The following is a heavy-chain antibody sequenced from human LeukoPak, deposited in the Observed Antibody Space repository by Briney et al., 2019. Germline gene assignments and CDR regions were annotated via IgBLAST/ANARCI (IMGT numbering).Heavy chain of an antibody. CDR1: GGSISSSNW. D-gene: IGHD2-21*02. J-gene: IGHJ6*03. CDR3: ARTYCGGDCRGYYYSYYMDV. Sequence: SGTLSLTCAVSGGSISSSNWWSWVRPPPGKGLEWIGEIYHGGSTNYNPSLKSRVTISVDKSKNQFSMKLSSVTAADTAVYYCARTYCGGDCRGYYYSYYMDVWGKGTTVTISS. V-gene: IGHV4-4*02. CDR2: IYHGGST.